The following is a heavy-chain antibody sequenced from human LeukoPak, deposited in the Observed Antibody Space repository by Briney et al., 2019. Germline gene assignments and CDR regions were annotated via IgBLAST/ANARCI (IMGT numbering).Heavy chain of an antibody. J-gene: IGHJ5*02. Sequence: SQTLSLTCTVSGGSISSGGYYWSWIRQPPGKGLEWIGYIYHSGTTYPNPSLKSRVTISVDRSKNRFSLKLSSVTAADTAVYYCARSGYTSGQFDPWGQGTLVTVSS. V-gene: IGHV4-30-2*01. CDR2: IYHSGTT. CDR3: ARSGYTSGQFDP. CDR1: GGSISSGGYY. D-gene: IGHD6-19*01.